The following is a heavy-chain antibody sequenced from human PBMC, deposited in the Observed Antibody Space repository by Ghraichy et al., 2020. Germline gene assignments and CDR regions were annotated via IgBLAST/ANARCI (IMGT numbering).Heavy chain of an antibody. J-gene: IGHJ6*02. CDR3: ARGPPSEMRGYYYYGMDV. CDR2: IYSGGST. CDR1: GFTVSSNY. D-gene: IGHD3-10*01. Sequence: LSLTCAASGFTVSSNYMSWVRQAPGKGLEWVSVIYSGGSTYYADSVKGRFTISRDNSKNTLYLQMNSLRAEDTAVYYCARGPPSEMRGYYYYGMDVWGQGTTVTVSS. V-gene: IGHV3-53*01.